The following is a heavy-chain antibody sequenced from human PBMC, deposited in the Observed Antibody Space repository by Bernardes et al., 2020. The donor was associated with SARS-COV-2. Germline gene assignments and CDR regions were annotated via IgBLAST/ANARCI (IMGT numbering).Heavy chain of an antibody. Sequence: GGSLRLSCAASGFTFSTYWMHWVRQAPGKGLVWVSRINSDGSSTGYADSVKGRFTISRDNAKNTLYLQMNSLRAEDTAVYYCARDQGSGWYLAGYFDLWGRGTLVTVSS. J-gene: IGHJ2*01. CDR1: GFTFSTYW. CDR3: ARDQGSGWYLAGYFDL. V-gene: IGHV3-74*01. D-gene: IGHD6-19*01. CDR2: INSDGSST.